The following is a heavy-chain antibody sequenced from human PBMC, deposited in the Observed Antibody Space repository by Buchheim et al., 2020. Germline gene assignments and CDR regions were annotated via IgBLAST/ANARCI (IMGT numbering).Heavy chain of an antibody. J-gene: IGHJ3*02. CDR1: GFTFSSYG. Sequence: QVQLVESGGGVVQPGRSLRLSCAASGFTFSSYGMHWVRQAPGKGLEWVAVISYDGSNKYYADSVKGRFTISRDNSKNTLYLQMNSLRAEDTAVYYCAKDFEERGVRWDAFDIWGQGT. D-gene: IGHD3-10*01. V-gene: IGHV3-30*18. CDR3: AKDFEERGVRWDAFDI. CDR2: ISYDGSNK.